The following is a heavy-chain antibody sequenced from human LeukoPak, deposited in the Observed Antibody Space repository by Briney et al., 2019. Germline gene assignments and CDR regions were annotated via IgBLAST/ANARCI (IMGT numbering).Heavy chain of an antibody. V-gene: IGHV3-30*07. CDR3: ARGGNGYYFDY. CDR2: ISSDGNIK. D-gene: IGHD4-23*01. CDR1: GFIFSTSA. Sequence: GGSLRLSCAASGFIFSTSAMDWVRQAPGKGLEWVAIISSDGNIKNYADSVKGRFTISRDNSKNTLYLQMNSLRAEDTAVYYCARGGNGYYFDYWGQGTLVTVSS. J-gene: IGHJ4*02.